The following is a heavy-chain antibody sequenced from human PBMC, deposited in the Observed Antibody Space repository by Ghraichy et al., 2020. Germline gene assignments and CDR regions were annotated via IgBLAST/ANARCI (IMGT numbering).Heavy chain of an antibody. D-gene: IGHD6-19*01. Sequence: GGSLRLSCAASGFAFSNRAMSWVRQAPGKGLQWVSSVSGSGDHTYYADSVKGRFTISRDNSKNTLNLEMKSLTAEDTAVYYCVRSEQWLVRTIDYWGQGTLVAVSS. J-gene: IGHJ4*02. CDR1: GFAFSNRA. V-gene: IGHV3-23*01. CDR2: VSGSGDHT. CDR3: VRSEQWLVRTIDY.